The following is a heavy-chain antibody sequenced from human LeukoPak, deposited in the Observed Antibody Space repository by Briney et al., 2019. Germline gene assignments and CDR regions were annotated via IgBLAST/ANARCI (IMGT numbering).Heavy chain of an antibody. V-gene: IGHV4-59*01. CDR2: IYYSGST. Sequence: PSETLSLTCTACGRSISSYYWSWIRQPPGKGLEWIGYIYYSGSTNYNPSLKSRVTISVDTSKNQFSLKLSSVTAADTAVYYCARARYYFDYWGQGTLVTVSS. J-gene: IGHJ4*02. CDR1: GRSISSYY. CDR3: ARARYYFDY.